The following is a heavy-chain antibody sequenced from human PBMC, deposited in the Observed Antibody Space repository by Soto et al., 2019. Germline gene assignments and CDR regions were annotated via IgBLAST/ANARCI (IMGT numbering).Heavy chain of an antibody. CDR1: GGTCSSYA. D-gene: IGHD3-10*01. V-gene: IGHV1-69*06. J-gene: IGHJ5*02. CDR2: IIPIFGTA. CDR3: ARGSGSYYMVPFDP. Sequence: ASVKVSCKASGGTCSSYAISWVLQAPGQGLEWMGGIIPIFGTANYAQKFRGRVTITADKSTSTAYMELSSLRSEDTAVYYCARGSGSYYMVPFDPWGQGTLVTVSS.